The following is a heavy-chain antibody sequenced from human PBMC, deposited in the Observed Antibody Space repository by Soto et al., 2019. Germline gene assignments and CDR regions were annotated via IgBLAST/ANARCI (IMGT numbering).Heavy chain of an antibody. D-gene: IGHD3-3*01. Sequence: QVQVVQSGDEVKETGASVRVSCKTSGYSFTAYGISWVRQAPGQGLEWMGWISCYDGKTKYAQKVQGRVTMTTDTTTSTGYMEVRCLRADDTAIYYCARDAPPPELRFLEWHNYDYNGMDVWGQGTTVTVSS. CDR2: ISCYDGKT. CDR1: GYSFTAYG. V-gene: IGHV1-18*01. J-gene: IGHJ6*02. CDR3: ARDAPPPELRFLEWHNYDYNGMDV.